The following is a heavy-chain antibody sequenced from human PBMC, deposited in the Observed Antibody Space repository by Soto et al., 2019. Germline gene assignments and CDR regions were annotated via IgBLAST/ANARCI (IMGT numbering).Heavy chain of an antibody. J-gene: IGHJ4*02. D-gene: IGHD1-26*01. CDR2: ISGGGSST. CDR3: AKTESRGHLYPVGFDY. CDR1: GFTFSSYA. Sequence: EVQLLESGGGLVQPGGSLRLSCAASGFTFSSYAMNWVRQAPGKGLEWVSAISGGGSSTYYADSVKGRFTSSRDNSKKTLYLQMNSLRAEDTAVYYCAKTESRGHLYPVGFDYWGQGTLVTVSS. V-gene: IGHV3-23*01.